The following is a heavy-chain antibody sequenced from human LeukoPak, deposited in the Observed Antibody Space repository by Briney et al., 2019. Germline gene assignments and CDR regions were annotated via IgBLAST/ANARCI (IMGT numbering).Heavy chain of an antibody. CDR2: IYSGGST. J-gene: IGHJ4*02. CDR1: GFTVSSNY. Sequence: GGSLRLSCAASGFTVSSNYMSWVRQAPGKGLEWVSVIYSGGSTYYADSVKGRFTISRDISKNTLYLQMNSLRAEDTAVYYCARRENYYDSSGYYSHYFDYWGQGTLVTVSS. V-gene: IGHV3-66*01. D-gene: IGHD3-22*01. CDR3: ARRENYYDSSGYYSHYFDY.